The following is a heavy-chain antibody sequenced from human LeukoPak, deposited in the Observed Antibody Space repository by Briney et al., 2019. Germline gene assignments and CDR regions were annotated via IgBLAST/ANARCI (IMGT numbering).Heavy chain of an antibody. V-gene: IGHV4-34*01. D-gene: IGHD2-2*01. CDR3: ARGTIVVVPAASYYYYYMDV. Sequence: SETLSLTCAVYGGSFSGYYWSWIRQPPGKGLEWIGEINQSGSTNYNPSLKSRVTISVDTSKNQFSLKLSSVTAADTAVYYCARGTIVVVPAASYYYYYMDVWGKGTTVTVSS. CDR2: INQSGST. J-gene: IGHJ6*03. CDR1: GGSFSGYY.